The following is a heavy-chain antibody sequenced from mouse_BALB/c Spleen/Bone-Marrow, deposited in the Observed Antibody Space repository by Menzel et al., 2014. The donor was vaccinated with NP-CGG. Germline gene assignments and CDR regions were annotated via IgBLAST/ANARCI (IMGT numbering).Heavy chain of an antibody. CDR2: IYPGDGDT. CDR3: ARGGNYAGSWFDY. J-gene: IGHJ2*01. Sequence: QVQLQQSGAELARPGASVKLSCKASGYTFTSYWMQWVKQRPGQGLEWIGAIYPGDGDTRYTQKFRGKATLTADKSSSTAYMQLSSLASEDSAVYYCARGGNYAGSWFDYWGQGTTLTVSS. D-gene: IGHD2-1*01. CDR1: GYTFTSYW. V-gene: IGHV1-87*01.